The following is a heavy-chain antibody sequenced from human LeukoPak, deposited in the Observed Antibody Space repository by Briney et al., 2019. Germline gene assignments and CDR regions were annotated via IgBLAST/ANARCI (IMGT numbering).Heavy chain of an antibody. V-gene: IGHV3-30*03. J-gene: IGHJ4*02. Sequence: GGPLRLSCAVSGFTFSNYGMYWVRQAPGKGLEWVAVISYDGSEKYYADSVKGRFTISRDNSNNTLSVQMNSLRPEDTAVYYCARAPEGLRILSADYWGQGVLVTVSS. CDR2: ISYDGSEK. D-gene: IGHD2/OR15-2a*01. CDR1: GFTFSNYG. CDR3: ARAPEGLRILSADY.